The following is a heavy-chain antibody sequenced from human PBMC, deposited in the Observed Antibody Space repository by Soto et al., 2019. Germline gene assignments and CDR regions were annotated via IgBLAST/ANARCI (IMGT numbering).Heavy chain of an antibody. CDR2: ISAYNGNT. CDR1: GYTFTSYG. J-gene: IGHJ4*02. V-gene: IGHV1-18*01. Sequence: ASVKVSCKASGYTFTSYGISWVRQAPGQGLEWMGWISAYNGNTNYAQKLQGRVTMTTDTSTSTAYMELRSLGSDDTAVYYCARDIKGYDCSGYYDYWGQGTLVTVSS. CDR3: ARDIKGYDCSGYYDY. D-gene: IGHD3-22*01.